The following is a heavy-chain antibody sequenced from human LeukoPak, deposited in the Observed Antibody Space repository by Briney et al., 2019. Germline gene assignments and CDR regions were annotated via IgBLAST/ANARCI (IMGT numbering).Heavy chain of an antibody. V-gene: IGHV1-24*01. Sequence: ASVKVSCKVSGYTLTELSMHWVRQAPGKGLEWMGGFDPEDGETIYAQKFQGRVTMTRDMSTSTVYMELSSLRSEDTAVYYCARGYRGGIAAGTTTISRELDYWGQGTLVTVSS. CDR2: FDPEDGET. CDR3: ARGYRGGIAAGTTTISRELDY. CDR1: GYTLTELS. D-gene: IGHD6-13*01. J-gene: IGHJ4*02.